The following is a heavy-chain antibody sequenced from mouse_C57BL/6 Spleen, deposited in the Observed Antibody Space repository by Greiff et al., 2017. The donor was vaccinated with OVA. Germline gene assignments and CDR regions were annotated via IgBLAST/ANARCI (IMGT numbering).Heavy chain of an antibody. CDR2: IDPSDSYT. CDR3: ARTTVGPYAMDY. D-gene: IGHD1-1*01. J-gene: IGHJ4*01. V-gene: IGHV1-69*01. CDR1: GYTFTSYW. Sequence: QVQLQQPGAELVMPGASVKLSCKASGYTFTSYWMHWVKQRPGQGLEWIGEIDPSDSYTNYNQKFKGKSTLTVDKSSSTAYMQLSSLTSEDSAVYYCARTTVGPYAMDYWGQGTSVTVSS.